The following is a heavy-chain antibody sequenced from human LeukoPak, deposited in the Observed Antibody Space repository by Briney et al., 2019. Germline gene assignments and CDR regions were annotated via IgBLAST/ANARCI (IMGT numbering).Heavy chain of an antibody. CDR2: LYSGGNT. CDR3: ARHEEMARVTA. V-gene: IGHV3-53*01. Sequence: GGSLRLSCAVSGFTFSNTYMNWVRQAPGKGLEWVSVLYSGGNTFYADSVKGRFTIFRDNFKNTLYLQMYSLRAEDTAVYYCARHEEMARVTAWGQGTLVTVSS. D-gene: IGHD5-24*01. CDR1: GFTFSNTY. J-gene: IGHJ5*02.